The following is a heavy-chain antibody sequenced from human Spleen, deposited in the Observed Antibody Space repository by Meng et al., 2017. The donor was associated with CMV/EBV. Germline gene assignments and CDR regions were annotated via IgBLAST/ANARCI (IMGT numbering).Heavy chain of an antibody. CDR1: GFTFSSYD. CDR2: IGTAGDT. J-gene: IGHJ6*02. D-gene: IGHD1-7*01. Sequence: GGSLRLSCAASGFTFSSYDMHWVRQGKGKGLEWVSVIGTAGDTYYSGSVKGRFTTSRENAKNSLYLQMNNLSAGDTAVYYCARDRSTGTDYGMDVWGQGTTVTVSS. V-gene: IGHV3-13*01. CDR3: ARDRSTGTDYGMDV.